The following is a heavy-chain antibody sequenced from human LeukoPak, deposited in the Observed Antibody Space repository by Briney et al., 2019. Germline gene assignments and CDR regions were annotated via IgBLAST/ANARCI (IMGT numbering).Heavy chain of an antibody. CDR2: IHKGYGRI. V-gene: IGHV3-11*04. CDR3: MKGAWGMLFDY. J-gene: IGHJ4*02. D-gene: IGHD2-8*02. CDR1: AFNFGDYH. Sequence: GGSLRLSCAASAFNFGDYHMTWIRQRPGKGLEWVSDIHKGYGRIYYAESVKGRFTISRDNAKNSLFLQMSRLGPEDTAVYYCMKGAWGMLFDYWGQGTLVTVSS.